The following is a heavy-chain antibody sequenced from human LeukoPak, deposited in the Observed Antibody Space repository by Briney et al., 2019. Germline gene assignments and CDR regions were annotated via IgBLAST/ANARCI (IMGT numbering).Heavy chain of an antibody. CDR3: ASLVRGVTSALDI. J-gene: IGHJ3*02. Sequence: GGSLRLSRAASGFTFSSYSMNWVRQAPGKGLEWVSYISSSSSTIYYADSVKGRFTISRDNAKNSLYLQMNSLRAEDTAVYYCASLVRGVTSALDIWGQGTMVTVSS. D-gene: IGHD3-10*01. V-gene: IGHV3-48*01. CDR2: ISSSSSTI. CDR1: GFTFSSYS.